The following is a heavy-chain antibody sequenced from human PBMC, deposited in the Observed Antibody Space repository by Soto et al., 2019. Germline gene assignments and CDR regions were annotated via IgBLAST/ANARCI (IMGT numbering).Heavy chain of an antibody. Sequence: SGPTLVNPTQTLTLTCTFSGFSLSTSGGGVGWIRQPPGKALEWLALIYWNDDNHYSPSLKSRLTITKDNAKNQVVLTMTNMDPVDTATYYCARRRKNYDDYGMDVWGQGTTVTVSS. CDR3: ARRRKNYDDYGMDV. CDR2: IYWNDDN. J-gene: IGHJ6*02. V-gene: IGHV2-5*01. CDR1: GFSLSTSGGG.